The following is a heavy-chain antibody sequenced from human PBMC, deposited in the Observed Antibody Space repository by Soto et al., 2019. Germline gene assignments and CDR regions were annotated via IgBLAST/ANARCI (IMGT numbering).Heavy chain of an antibody. CDR2: IKSKTDGGTT. CDR1: GFTFSNAW. J-gene: IGHJ4*02. Sequence: GGSLRLSCAASGFTFSNAWMSWVRQAPGKGLEWVGRIKSKTDGGTTDYAAPVKGRFTISRDDSKITLYLQMNSLKTEDTAVYYCTTGPSVALFDYWGQGTLVTVSS. V-gene: IGHV3-15*01. CDR3: TTGPSVALFDY. D-gene: IGHD6-19*01.